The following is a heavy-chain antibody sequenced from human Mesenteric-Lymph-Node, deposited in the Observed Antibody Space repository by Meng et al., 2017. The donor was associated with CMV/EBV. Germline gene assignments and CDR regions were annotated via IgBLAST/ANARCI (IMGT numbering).Heavy chain of an antibody. D-gene: IGHD2-2*01. CDR3: ARDNHRYCSSTSCPSRLGWFDP. Sequence: HYWGWIRQPPGKGLEWIGEINHSGSTNYNPSLKSRVTISLDTSKNQFSLNVSSVTAADTAVYFCARDNHRYCSSTSCPSRLGWFDPWGQGTLVTVSS. J-gene: IGHJ5*02. CDR1: HY. V-gene: IGHV4-34*01. CDR2: INHSGST.